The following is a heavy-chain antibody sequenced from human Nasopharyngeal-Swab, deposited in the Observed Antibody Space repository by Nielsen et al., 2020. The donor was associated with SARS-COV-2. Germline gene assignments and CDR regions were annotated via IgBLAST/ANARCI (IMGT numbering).Heavy chain of an antibody. D-gene: IGHD3-3*01. J-gene: IGHJ3*02. Sequence: GGSLRLSCAASGFTFSSYGMHWVRQAPGKGLEWVAVIWYDGSNKYYADSVKGRFTISRDNSKNTLYLQMNSLRAEDTAVYYCANLIFGDAFDIWGQGTMVTVSS. CDR1: GFTFSSYG. V-gene: IGHV3-33*06. CDR2: IWYDGSNK. CDR3: ANLIFGDAFDI.